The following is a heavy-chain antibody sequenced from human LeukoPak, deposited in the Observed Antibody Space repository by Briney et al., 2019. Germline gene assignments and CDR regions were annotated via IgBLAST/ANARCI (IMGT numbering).Heavy chain of an antibody. J-gene: IGHJ5*02. CDR2: ISGGGGTT. V-gene: IGHV3-23*01. CDR3: AKGPVVTATYNWFDP. D-gene: IGHD2-21*02. Sequence: GGSLRLSCAASGFTFNTHAMSWVRQAPGKGLEWVSLISGGGGTTYYADSVKGRFTIYRDNSKNTLYLRMNSLRVEETAVYYCAKGPVVTATYNWFDPWGQGALVTVYS. CDR1: GFTFNTHA.